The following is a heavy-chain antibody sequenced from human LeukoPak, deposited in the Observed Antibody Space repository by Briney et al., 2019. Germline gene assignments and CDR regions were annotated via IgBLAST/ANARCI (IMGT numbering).Heavy chain of an antibody. CDR1: GFTFSSYA. D-gene: IGHD3-3*01. J-gene: IGHJ4*02. CDR2: ISGSGGST. CDR3: AKGPDYDFWSGYYEGY. Sequence: GGSLRLSCAASGFTFSSYAMSWVRQAPGKGLEWVSVISGSGGSTNYADSVKGRFTISRDNSKNTLYLQMNSLRAEDTAVYYCAKGPDYDFWSGYYEGYWGQGTLVTVSS. V-gene: IGHV3-23*01.